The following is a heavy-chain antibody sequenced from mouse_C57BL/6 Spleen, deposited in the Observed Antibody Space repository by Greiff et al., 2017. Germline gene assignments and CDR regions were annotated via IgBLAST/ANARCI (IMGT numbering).Heavy chain of an antibody. CDR2: IRNKANGYTT. CDR1: GFTFTDYY. CDR3: ARYGAGYFDY. D-gene: IGHD3-3*01. J-gene: IGHJ2*01. Sequence: VESGGGLVQPGGSLSLSCAASGFTFTDYYMSWVRQPPGKALEWLGFIRNKANGYTTEDSASVKGRFTISRDNSQSKLYLQMNALRAEDSAAYYCARYGAGYFDYWGQGTTLSVSS. V-gene: IGHV7-3*01.